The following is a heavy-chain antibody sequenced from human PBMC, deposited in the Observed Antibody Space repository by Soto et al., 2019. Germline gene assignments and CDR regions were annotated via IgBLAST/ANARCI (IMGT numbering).Heavy chain of an antibody. V-gene: IGHV3-30*18. J-gene: IGHJ4*02. CDR3: AKGGEVGGVLGDH. CDR1: GFAFNKFG. D-gene: IGHD1-26*01. Sequence: QVQLVESGGGVVQPGTSLRLSCEASGFAFNKFGMHWVRQAPGKGLEWVAFISYDGSYQYYADSVQGRLTITRYNSMNTLNMQLNSLRREDTAVYYCAKGGEVGGVLGDHWGQGTLVTVSS. CDR2: ISYDGSYQ.